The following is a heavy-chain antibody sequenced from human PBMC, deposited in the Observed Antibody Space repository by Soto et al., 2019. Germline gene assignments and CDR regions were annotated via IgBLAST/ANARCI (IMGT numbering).Heavy chain of an antibody. D-gene: IGHD3-10*01. J-gene: IGHJ5*02. CDR3: ARDLRGFTYYYGSGSYQGRNWFDP. V-gene: IGHV4-30-4*01. CDR2: IYYSGST. Sequence: SETPSLTCTVSGGSISSGDYYWSWIRQPPGKGLEWIGYIYYSGSTYYNPSLKSRVTISVDTSKNQFSLKLSSVTAADTAVYYCARDLRGFTYYYGSGSYQGRNWFDPWGQGTLVTVSS. CDR1: GGSISSGDYY.